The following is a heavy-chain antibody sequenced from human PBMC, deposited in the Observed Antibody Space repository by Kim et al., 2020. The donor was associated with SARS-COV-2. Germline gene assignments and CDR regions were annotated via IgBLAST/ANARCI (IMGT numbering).Heavy chain of an antibody. V-gene: IGHV4-31*03. CDR3: ARGRLSGGVTDRFDY. CDR1: GGSISSGGYY. CDR2: IYYSGST. Sequence: SETLSLTCTVSGGSISSGGYYWSWIRQHPGKGLEWIGYIYYSGSTYYNPSLKSRVTISVDTSKNQFSLKLSSVTAADTAVYYCARGRLSGGVTDRFDYSGQGTLVTVSS. J-gene: IGHJ4*02. D-gene: IGHD5-12*01.